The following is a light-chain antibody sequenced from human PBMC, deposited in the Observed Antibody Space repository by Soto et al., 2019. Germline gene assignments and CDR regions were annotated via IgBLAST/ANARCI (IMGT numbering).Light chain of an antibody. CDR3: QKYNNGGPLT. J-gene: IGKJ4*01. CDR1: EGFSNY. Sequence: IPIPQSQSSLSASIGDRVTITCRASEGFSNYLAWFQQKPGKAPSLLIYAASTLQSGVPSRFSGSGSGTDFTLTINDLQPDDVATYYCQKYNNGGPLTFGGGTKV. V-gene: IGKV1-27*01. CDR2: AAS.